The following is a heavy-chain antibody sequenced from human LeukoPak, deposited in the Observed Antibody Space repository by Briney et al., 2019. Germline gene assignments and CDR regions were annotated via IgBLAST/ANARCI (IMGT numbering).Heavy chain of an antibody. Sequence: SETLSLTCAVYGVSFSGFYWNWIRQPPGKGLEWIGEMNHSGRSNYNPSLKSRVTISVDTSKKQFSLKLNPVTAADTAVYYCARGGGPCSNGECPPWFDPWGQGILVTVSS. CDR1: GVSFSGFY. CDR3: ARGGGPCSNGECPPWFDP. D-gene: IGHD2-8*01. J-gene: IGHJ5*02. V-gene: IGHV4-34*01. CDR2: MNHSGRS.